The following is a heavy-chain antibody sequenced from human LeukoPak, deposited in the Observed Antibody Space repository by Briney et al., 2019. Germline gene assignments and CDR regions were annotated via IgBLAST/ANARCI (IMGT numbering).Heavy chain of an antibody. Sequence: SETLSLTCTVSGGSISGSSYYWGWIRQPPGKGLEWIGSIYYSGSTYYNPSLKSRVTISVDTSKNQFSLKLSSVTAADTAVYYCARDHNWNSLDYWGQGTLVTVSS. CDR2: IYYSGST. D-gene: IGHD1-7*01. CDR1: GGSISGSSYY. CDR3: ARDHNWNSLDY. V-gene: IGHV4-39*07. J-gene: IGHJ4*02.